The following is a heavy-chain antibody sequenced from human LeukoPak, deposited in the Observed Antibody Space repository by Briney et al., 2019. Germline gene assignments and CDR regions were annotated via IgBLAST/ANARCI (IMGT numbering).Heavy chain of an antibody. Sequence: PSETLSLTCAVYGGSFSGYYWSWIRQPPGKGLEWIGEINHSGSTNYNPSLKSRVTISVDTSKNQFSLKLSSVTAADTAVYYCAGQDIVLMVYSNWGQGTLVTVSS. CDR1: GGSFSGYY. CDR3: AGQDIVLMVYSN. V-gene: IGHV4-34*01. D-gene: IGHD2-8*01. CDR2: INHSGST. J-gene: IGHJ4*02.